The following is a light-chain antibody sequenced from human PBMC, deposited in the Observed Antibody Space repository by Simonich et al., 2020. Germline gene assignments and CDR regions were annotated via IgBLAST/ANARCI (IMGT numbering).Light chain of an antibody. CDR1: PSVSSSY. J-gene: IGKJ5*01. CDR2: GAS. V-gene: IGKV3D-20*02. Sequence: EIVLTQSPGTLSLSPGERAPLSCRASPSVSSSYLAWYQQKPGQAPRLLIYGASSRATGIPDRVSGSGSGTDFTLTISRLEPEDFAVYYCQQRSNWPITFGQGTRLEIK. CDR3: QQRSNWPIT.